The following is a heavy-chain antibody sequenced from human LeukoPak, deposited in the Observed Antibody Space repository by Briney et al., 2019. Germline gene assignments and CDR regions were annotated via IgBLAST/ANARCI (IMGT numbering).Heavy chain of an antibody. CDR2: ISGRGDNT. D-gene: IGHD3-10*01. J-gene: IGHJ3*02. Sequence: PGGSLRLSCAASGFTFDDYGMSWVRQAPGKGLEWVSAISGRGDNTYYADSVRGRFTISRDNSKNTLYLQMNSLRAEDTAVYYCAREAGGYGFGEIFSLAAFDIWGQGTMVTVSS. CDR3: AREAGGYGFGEIFSLAAFDI. CDR1: GFTFDDYG. V-gene: IGHV3-23*01.